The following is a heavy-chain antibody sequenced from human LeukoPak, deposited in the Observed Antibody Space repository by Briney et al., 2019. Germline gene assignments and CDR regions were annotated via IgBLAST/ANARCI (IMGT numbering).Heavy chain of an antibody. J-gene: IGHJ4*02. D-gene: IGHD3-10*01. V-gene: IGHV3-23*01. Sequence: PGGSLRLSCAGSGVAFGTYAMSWVRQAPGMGREWVSSISADGQVTYYADSVEGRFTVSRDNSKSTLYLQLNSLRAEDTATYYCARDPYNTILYRLAHWGQGTLITVSS. CDR2: ISADGQVT. CDR1: GVAFGTYA. CDR3: ARDPYNTILYRLAH.